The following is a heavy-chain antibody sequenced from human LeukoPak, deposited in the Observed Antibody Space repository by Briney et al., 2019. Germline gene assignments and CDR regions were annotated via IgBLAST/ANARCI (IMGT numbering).Heavy chain of an antibody. CDR1: GFTFSSYE. Sequence: PGGSLRLSCAASGFTFSSYELNWVRQAPGKGLEWVSYISDIGSTQHYADSVKGRFTISRDNAENSLYLQMNSLTAEDTGVYYCARDRSKVTAYDDALDMWGQGAMVIVSS. J-gene: IGHJ3*02. CDR2: ISDIGSTQ. CDR3: ARDRSKVTAYDDALDM. V-gene: IGHV3-48*03. D-gene: IGHD2-21*02.